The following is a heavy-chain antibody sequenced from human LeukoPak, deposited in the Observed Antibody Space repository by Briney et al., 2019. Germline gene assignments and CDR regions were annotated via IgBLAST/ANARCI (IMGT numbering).Heavy chain of an antibody. CDR2: MNPNSGNT. CDR3: ATAARDIVVVPAATDY. CDR1: GYTFTSYD. J-gene: IGHJ4*02. V-gene: IGHV1-8*01. Sequence: ASVKVSCKASGYTFTSYDIYWVRQATGQGLEWMGWMNPNSGNTGYAQKFQGRVTMTRNTSISTAYMELSSLRSEDTAVYYCATAARDIVVVPAATDYWGQGALVTVSS. D-gene: IGHD2-2*01.